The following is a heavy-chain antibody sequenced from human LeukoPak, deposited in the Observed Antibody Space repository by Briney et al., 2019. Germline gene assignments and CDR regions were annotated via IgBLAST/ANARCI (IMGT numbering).Heavy chain of an antibody. CDR3: ARGSPYYYDSSCLPYYFDY. CDR1: GYTFTSYG. V-gene: IGHV1-18*01. CDR2: ISAYNGNT. D-gene: IGHD3-22*01. Sequence: GASVKVSCKASGYTFTSYGISWVRQAPGQGLEWMGWISAYNGNTNYAQKLQGRVTMTTDTSTSTAYMELRRLRSGDTAVYYCARGSPYYYDSSCLPYYFDYWGQGTPLTVSS. J-gene: IGHJ4*02.